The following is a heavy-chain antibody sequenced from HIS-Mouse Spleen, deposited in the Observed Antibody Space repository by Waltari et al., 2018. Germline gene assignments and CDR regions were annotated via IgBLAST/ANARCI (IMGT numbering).Heavy chain of an antibody. CDR1: GGPLSSSA. CDR3: ARGIAVAGTPGIYFDY. J-gene: IGHJ4*02. D-gene: IGHD6-19*01. V-gene: IGHV1-69*01. CDR2: IIPILGTA. Sequence: QVQLVQSGAEVKKPGSSVKVPCKASGGPLSSSALIWVRPAPRQGLEWMGGIIPILGTANYAQKFQGRVTITADESTSTAYMELSSLRSEDTAVYYCARGIAVAGTPGIYFDYWGQGTLVTVSS.